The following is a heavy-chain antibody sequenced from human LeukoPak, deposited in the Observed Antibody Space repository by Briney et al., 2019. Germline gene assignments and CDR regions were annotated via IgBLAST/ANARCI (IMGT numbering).Heavy chain of an antibody. V-gene: IGHV3-21*01. CDR1: GFSFSSYS. CDR2: ISSSSSYI. Sequence: GGSLRLSCAASGFSFSSYSMSWVRQAPGKGLEWVSSISSSSSYIYYADSVKGRFTISRDNAKNSLYLQMNSLRAEDAAVYYCARGGSGSYSSDYWGQGTLVTVSS. J-gene: IGHJ4*02. D-gene: IGHD3-10*01. CDR3: ARGGSGSYSSDY.